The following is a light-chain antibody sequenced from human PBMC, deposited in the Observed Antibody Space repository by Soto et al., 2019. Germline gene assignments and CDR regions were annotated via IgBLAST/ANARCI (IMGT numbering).Light chain of an antibody. J-gene: IGKJ5*01. CDR3: MQGSHWPPIT. Sequence: DVVMTQSPLSLAVTLGQAASISCRSSQSLVHRDGNTYLSWFRQXPGQSPRRLXYKVSKREAGVPDRFSGSVSGTDFTLKISRVEAEDVGLYYCMQGSHWPPITFGQGTRLEIK. CDR2: KVS. V-gene: IGKV2-30*02. CDR1: QSLVHRDGNTY.